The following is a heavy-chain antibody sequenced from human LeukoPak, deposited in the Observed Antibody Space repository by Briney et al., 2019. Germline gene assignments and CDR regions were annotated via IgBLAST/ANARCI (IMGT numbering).Heavy chain of an antibody. CDR1: GYTFTSYN. D-gene: IGHD3-22*01. V-gene: IGHV1-8*01. CDR2: MNPNWGNT. J-gene: IGHJ4*02. CDR3: ARGNYDGGGYYYSAY. Sequence: SSVKVSCKSSGYTFTSYNFNWVRQATGQGLEWMGWMNPNWGNTRYAQKFQGRVTITSNTPISTPYMELNKLSAEDTHVYYFARGNYDGGGYYYSAYWGQGTLVTVSS.